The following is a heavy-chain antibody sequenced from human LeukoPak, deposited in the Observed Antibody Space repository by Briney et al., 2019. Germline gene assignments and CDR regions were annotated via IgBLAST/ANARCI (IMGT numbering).Heavy chain of an antibody. CDR1: GFTFSSYS. Sequence: GGSLRLSCAASGFTFSSYSMNWVRHAPGKGLEWVSSISSSSSYIYYADSVKGRFTISRDNAKNSLYLQMNSLRAEDTAVYYCATARGSSWPFDYWGQGTLVTVSS. CDR3: ATARGSSWPFDY. D-gene: IGHD6-13*01. V-gene: IGHV3-21*01. CDR2: ISSSSSYI. J-gene: IGHJ4*02.